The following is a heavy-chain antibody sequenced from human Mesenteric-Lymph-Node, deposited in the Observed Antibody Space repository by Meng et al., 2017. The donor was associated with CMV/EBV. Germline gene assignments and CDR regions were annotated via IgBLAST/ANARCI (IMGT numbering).Heavy chain of an antibody. J-gene: IGHJ6*02. CDR3: ARHNSHYYYYGMDV. D-gene: IGHD1-14*01. Sequence: SETLSLTCTASGDSITNYYWSWIRQTPGKGLEWIAFIYYTGSTNYNPSLKSRVTISVDTSKNQFSLNLSSVTAADTAVYYCARHNSHYYYYGMDVWGQGTTVTVSS. CDR1: GDSITNYY. V-gene: IGHV4-59*01. CDR2: IYYTGST.